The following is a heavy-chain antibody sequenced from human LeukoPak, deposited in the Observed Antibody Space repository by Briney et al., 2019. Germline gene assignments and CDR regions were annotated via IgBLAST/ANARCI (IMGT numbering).Heavy chain of an antibody. V-gene: IGHV4-34*01. Sequence: SETLSLTCAVYGGSFSDYSWSWIRQPPGKGLEWIGEINHGGSTNYNPSLKSRVTISVDTSKNQFSPKLTSVTAADTAVYYCARGLLWEPKNDYWGQGTLVTVSS. CDR2: INHGGST. CDR3: ARGLLWEPKNDY. D-gene: IGHD1-26*01. CDR1: GGSFSDYS. J-gene: IGHJ4*02.